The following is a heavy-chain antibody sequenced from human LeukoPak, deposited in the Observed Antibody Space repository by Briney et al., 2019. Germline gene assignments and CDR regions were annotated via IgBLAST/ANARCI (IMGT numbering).Heavy chain of an antibody. CDR1: GGTFSSYA. V-gene: IGHV1-69*13. J-gene: IGHJ4*02. Sequence: ASVKVSCQASGGTFSSYAISWVRQAPGQGLEWMGGIIPIFGTANYAQKFQGRVTITADEFTSTAYMELSSLRSEDTAVYYCARSLRTVTMIVVVIPPPFVGWGQGTLVTVSS. D-gene: IGHD3-22*01. CDR3: ARSLRTVTMIVVVIPPPFVG. CDR2: IIPIFGTA.